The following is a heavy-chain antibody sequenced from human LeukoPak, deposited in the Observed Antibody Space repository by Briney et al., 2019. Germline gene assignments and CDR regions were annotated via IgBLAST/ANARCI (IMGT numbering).Heavy chain of an antibody. J-gene: IGHJ5*02. CDR1: GGSISSGGYS. CDR3: ARYCSSTSCHGYWFDP. D-gene: IGHD2-2*01. CDR2: IYHSGST. V-gene: IGHV4-30-2*01. Sequence: PSETLSLTCAVSGGSISSGGYSWSWIRQPPGKGLEWIGYIYHSGSTYYNPSLKSRVTISVDRSKNQFYLKLSSVTAADTAVYYCARYCSSTSCHGYWFDPWGQGTLVTVSS.